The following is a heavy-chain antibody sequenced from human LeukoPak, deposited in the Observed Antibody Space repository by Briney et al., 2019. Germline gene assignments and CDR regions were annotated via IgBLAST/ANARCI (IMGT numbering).Heavy chain of an antibody. Sequence: SETLSLTCTVSGGSISSYYWSWIRQPPGKGLEWIGYIYYSGSTNYNPSLKSRVTISVDTSKNQFSLKLSSVTAADTAVYYCAREDYGSGSSMDVWGKGTTVTVSS. CDR1: GGSISSYY. V-gene: IGHV4-59*01. J-gene: IGHJ6*03. CDR2: IYYSGST. CDR3: AREDYGSGSSMDV. D-gene: IGHD3-10*01.